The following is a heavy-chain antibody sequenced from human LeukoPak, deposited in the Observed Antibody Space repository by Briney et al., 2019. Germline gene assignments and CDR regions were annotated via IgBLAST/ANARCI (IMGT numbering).Heavy chain of an antibody. CDR2: INHSGST. J-gene: IGHJ4*02. Sequence: SETLSLTCAVYGGSFSGYYWSWIRQPPGKGLEWIGEINHSGSTNYNPSLKSRVTIPVDTSKNQFSLKLSSVTAADTAVYYCARLNCSSTSCSANDFDYWGQGTLVTVSS. D-gene: IGHD2-2*01. CDR1: GGSFSGYY. CDR3: ARLNCSSTSCSANDFDY. V-gene: IGHV4-34*01.